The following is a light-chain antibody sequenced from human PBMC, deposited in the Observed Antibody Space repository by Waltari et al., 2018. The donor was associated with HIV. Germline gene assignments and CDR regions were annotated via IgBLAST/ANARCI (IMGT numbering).Light chain of an antibody. CDR1: QGIGKW. CDR2: AAS. J-gene: IGKJ4*01. Sequence: DIQMTQSPSSVSTSVGDRVTITCRASQGIGKWLAWYQQKPGKAPKLLIFAASSLQSGVPSRFSGSGSGTDFNLTISGLQPEDLATYYCQQTNNFPRTFGGGTKVDI. V-gene: IGKV1-12*01. CDR3: QQTNNFPRT.